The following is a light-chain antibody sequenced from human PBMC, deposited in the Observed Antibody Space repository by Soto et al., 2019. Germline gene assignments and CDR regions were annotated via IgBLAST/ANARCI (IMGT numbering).Light chain of an antibody. CDR1: QSISRY. CDR3: QQSYGTPRS. CDR2: GAS. J-gene: IGKJ4*01. V-gene: IGKV1-39*01. Sequence: DIQMTQSPSSLSASEGDRVTLTCRASQSISRYLNWYQQKPGRAPKLLMYGASNLQNGVPSRFSDSGSGTDFTLTISNLQPEDFATYYCQQSYGTPRSFGGGTKVEIK.